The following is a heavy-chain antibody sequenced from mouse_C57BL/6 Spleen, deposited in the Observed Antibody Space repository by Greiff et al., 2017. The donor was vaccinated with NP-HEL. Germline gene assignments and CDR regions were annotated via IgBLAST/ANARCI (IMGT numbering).Heavy chain of an antibody. CDR2: IYPGSGST. CDR3: AREYYYGSPYWYVDV. D-gene: IGHD1-1*01. J-gene: IGHJ1*03. CDR1: GYTFTSYW. Sequence: QVQLQQPGAELVQPGASVKMSCKASGYTFTSYWITWVKQRPGQGLEWIGDIYPGSGSTNYNEKFKSKATLTVVTSYSTAYMQLSSLTSEVAAVYYWAREYYYGSPYWYVDVWGTGTTVTVSS. V-gene: IGHV1-55*01.